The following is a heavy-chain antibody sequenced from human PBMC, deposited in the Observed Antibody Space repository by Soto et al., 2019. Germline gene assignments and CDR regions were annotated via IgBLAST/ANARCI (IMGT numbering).Heavy chain of an antibody. Sequence: GGSLRLSCAASGFTFSSYGMHWVRQAPGKGLEWVAVIWYDGSNKYYADSVKGRFTISRDNSKNTLYLQMNSLRAEDTAVYYCASPFHPGSSSGGAYYYYYMDVWGKGTTVTVSS. D-gene: IGHD6-6*01. V-gene: IGHV3-33*01. CDR1: GFTFSSYG. CDR2: IWYDGSNK. CDR3: ASPFHPGSSSGGAYYYYYMDV. J-gene: IGHJ6*03.